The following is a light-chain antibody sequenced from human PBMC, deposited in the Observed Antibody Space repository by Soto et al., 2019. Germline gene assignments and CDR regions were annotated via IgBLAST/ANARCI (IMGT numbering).Light chain of an antibody. V-gene: IGKV2-28*01. CDR3: MQSIQTPLT. CDR1: QSLLHSNGYNY. Sequence: EIVMTQSPLSLPVIPGEPASISSRSSQSLLHSNGYNYLDWYLQKPGQSPQLLMYLGSNRASGVPDRFSGSGSGTDFTLKISRVEAEDVGIYYCMQSIQTPLTFGGGTKVEIK. CDR2: LGS. J-gene: IGKJ4*01.